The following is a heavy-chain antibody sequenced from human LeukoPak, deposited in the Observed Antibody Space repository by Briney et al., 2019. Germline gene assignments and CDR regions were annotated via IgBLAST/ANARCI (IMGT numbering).Heavy chain of an antibody. J-gene: IGHJ4*02. CDR3: ARDGQRITMVRGVIPTSDYYFDY. Sequence: GRSLRLSCAASGFTFSSYGMHWLRQAPGKGLEWVAVLWYDGSNKYYADSVKGRFTISRDNSKNTLYLQMHSLRAEDTAVYYSARDGQRITMVRGVIPTSDYYFDYRGQGTLVTVSS. CDR2: LWYDGSNK. CDR1: GFTFSSYG. V-gene: IGHV3-33*08. D-gene: IGHD3-10*01.